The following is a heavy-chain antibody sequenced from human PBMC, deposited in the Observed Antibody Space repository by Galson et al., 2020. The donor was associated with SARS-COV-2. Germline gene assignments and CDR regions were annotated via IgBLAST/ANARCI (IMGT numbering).Heavy chain of an antibody. Sequence: GESLKISCEASEFTLNSNYMSWVRQAPGQGLQWVSLITSADKTYSADSVRGRFTISRDNSKNTLYLQMNSLTVEDTAVYYCARYVTGFYYCDLWGQGPLVAVSS. V-gene: IGHV3-53*01. CDR3: ARYVTGFYYCDL. J-gene: IGHJ4*02. CDR1: EFTLNSNY. D-gene: IGHD3-10*02. CDR2: ITSADKT.